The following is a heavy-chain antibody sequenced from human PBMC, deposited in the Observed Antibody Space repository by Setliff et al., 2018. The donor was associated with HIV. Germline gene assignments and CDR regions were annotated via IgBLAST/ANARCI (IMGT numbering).Heavy chain of an antibody. CDR3: ARDCSSTSCPGSFNYYYYYYYMDV. D-gene: IGHD2-2*01. Sequence: ASVKVSCKASGYTFTRYYMHWVRQPPGQGLEWMGTINPSGGSTSYAQKFQGRVTMTRDTSTSTVYMELSSLRSEDTAVYYCARDCSSTSCPGSFNYYYYYYYMDVWGKGTTVTVSS. CDR2: INPSGGST. V-gene: IGHV1-46*03. J-gene: IGHJ6*03. CDR1: GYTFTRYY.